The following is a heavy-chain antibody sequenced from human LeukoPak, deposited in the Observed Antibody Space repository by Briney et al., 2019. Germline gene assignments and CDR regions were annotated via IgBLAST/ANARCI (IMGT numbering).Heavy chain of an antibody. CDR2: ISAYNGNT. CDR1: GYTFTSYG. V-gene: IGHV1-18*01. Sequence: ASVRVSCKASGYTFTSYGISWLRQAPGQGREWMGWISAYNGNTNYAQKLQGRVTMTTDTSTSTAYMELRSLRSDDTAVYYCARGGMSTVTTNFDYWGQGTLVTVSS. CDR3: ARGGMSTVTTNFDY. D-gene: IGHD4-11*01. J-gene: IGHJ4*02.